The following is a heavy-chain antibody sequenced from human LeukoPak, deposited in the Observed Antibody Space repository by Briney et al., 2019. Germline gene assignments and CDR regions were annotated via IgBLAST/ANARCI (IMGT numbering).Heavy chain of an antibody. V-gene: IGHV3-30-3*01. J-gene: IGHJ4*02. Sequence: PGGSLRLSCAASGFTFSNYAMHWVRQAPGKGLEWVAVISYDGSIKYYADSVKGRFTISRDNSKNTLYLQMNSLRGEDTAVYYCARVPKNYYDSSGSYWGQGTLVTVSS. CDR2: ISYDGSIK. CDR3: ARVPKNYYDSSGSY. CDR1: GFTFSNYA. D-gene: IGHD3-22*01.